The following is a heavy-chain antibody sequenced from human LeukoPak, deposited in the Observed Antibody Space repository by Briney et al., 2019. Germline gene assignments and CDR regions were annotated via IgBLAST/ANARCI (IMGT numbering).Heavy chain of an antibody. Sequence: GSLRLSCAASEFTFSSYAMSWVRQAPGKGLEWVSTFSGSGGSTYYADSVKGRFTISRDNSRNTLYLQMNSLRAEDTAIYYCAKSTNSCSGGSCYSGFDYWGQGTLVTASS. V-gene: IGHV3-23*01. CDR3: AKSTNSCSGGSCYSGFDY. J-gene: IGHJ4*02. CDR2: FSGSGGST. CDR1: EFTFSSYA. D-gene: IGHD2-15*01.